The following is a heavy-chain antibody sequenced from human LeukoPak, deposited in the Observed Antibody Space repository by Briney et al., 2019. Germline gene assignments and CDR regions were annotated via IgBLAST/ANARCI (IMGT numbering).Heavy chain of an antibody. V-gene: IGHV1-8*03. CDR3: ARGRKGEVRDGYKYDY. CDR1: GYTLTSYD. D-gene: IGHD5-24*01. J-gene: IGHJ4*02. Sequence: ASVKVSCKASGYTLTSYDINWVRQATGQGLEWMGWMNPNSGNTGYAQKFQGRVTITRNTSISTAYMELSSLRSEDTAVYYCARGRKGEVRDGYKYDYWGQGTLVTVSS. CDR2: MNPNSGNT.